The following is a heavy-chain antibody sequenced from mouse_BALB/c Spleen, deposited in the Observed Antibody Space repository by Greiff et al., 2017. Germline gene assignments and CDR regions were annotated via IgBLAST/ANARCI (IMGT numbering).Heavy chain of an antibody. CDR1: GFTFSDYG. D-gene: IGHD1-2*01. CDR3: ARETRLRAMDY. CDR2: ISNLAYSI. J-gene: IGHJ4*01. V-gene: IGHV5-15*02. Sequence: EVKVVESGGGLVQPGGSRKLSCAASGFTFSDYGMAWVRQAPGKGPEWVAFISNLAYSIYYADTVTGRFTISRENAKNTLYLEMSSLRSEDTAMYYCARETRLRAMDYWGQGTSVTVSS.